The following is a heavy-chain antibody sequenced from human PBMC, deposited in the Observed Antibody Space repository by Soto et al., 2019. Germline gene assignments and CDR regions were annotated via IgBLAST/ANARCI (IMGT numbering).Heavy chain of an antibody. Sequence: QVQLVQSGTEVKKPGASVKVSCKASGYTFTSYGIPWVRQAPGQRLEWMGWINAANGETKYSPKFEGRGTITRDNYASTAYMEVSSMRSEDTAVYYCVRRQLSATGIDWFDPWGQGTLVTVSS. CDR3: VRRQLSATGIDWFDP. V-gene: IGHV1-3*01. CDR2: INAANGET. J-gene: IGHJ5*02. D-gene: IGHD6-13*01. CDR1: GYTFTSYG.